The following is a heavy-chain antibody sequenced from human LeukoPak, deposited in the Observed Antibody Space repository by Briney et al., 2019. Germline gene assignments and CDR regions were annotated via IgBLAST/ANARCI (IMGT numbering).Heavy chain of an antibody. D-gene: IGHD3-22*01. CDR3: ATDRFGFLGHSSGYYREVRDY. CDR1: GYTLTELS. J-gene: IGHJ4*02. Sequence: ASVKVSCKVSGYTLTELSMHWVRQAPGKGLEGMGGFDPEDGETIYAQKFQGRVTMTEETSTDTAYMELSSLRSEDTAVYYCATDRFGFLGHSSGYYREVRDYWGQGTLVTVSS. CDR2: FDPEDGET. V-gene: IGHV1-24*01.